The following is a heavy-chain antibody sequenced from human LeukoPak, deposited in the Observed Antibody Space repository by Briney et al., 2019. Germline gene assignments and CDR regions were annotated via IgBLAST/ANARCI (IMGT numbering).Heavy chain of an antibody. Sequence: SQTLSLTCTVSGGSISSGDYYWSWIRQPPGKGLEWIGYIYYSGSTYYNPSLKSRVTISVDTSKNQFSLKLSSVTAADTAVYYCARSPNYYDSSGHGAFDIWGQGTMVTVSS. CDR2: IYYSGST. CDR3: ARSPNYYDSSGHGAFDI. J-gene: IGHJ3*02. CDR1: GGSISSGDYY. D-gene: IGHD3-22*01. V-gene: IGHV4-30-4*01.